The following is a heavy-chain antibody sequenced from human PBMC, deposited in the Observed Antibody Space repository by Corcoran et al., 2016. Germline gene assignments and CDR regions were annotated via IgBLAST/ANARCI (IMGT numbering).Heavy chain of an antibody. CDR1: RFTFSDSA. J-gene: IGHJ6*02. Sequence: EVQLVESGGYKVQPGGSLRLYCAASRFTFSDSAIHWVRQESGTGLEWVGRIRSRPNSYATAYAASLGGRVTISRDDSKNTAYPQMNSLKTEDMAVYYCTRGIGGYGMDVCGQGTTVTVSS. D-gene: IGHD3-16*01. CDR3: TRGIGGYGMDV. CDR2: IRSRPNSYAT. V-gene: IGHV3-73*02.